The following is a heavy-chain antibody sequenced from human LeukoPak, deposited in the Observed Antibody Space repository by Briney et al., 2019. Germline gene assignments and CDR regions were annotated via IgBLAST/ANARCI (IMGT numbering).Heavy chain of an antibody. CDR3: AKDPAAGVLYYYYGMDV. V-gene: IGHV3-23*01. J-gene: IGHJ6*02. CDR1: GFTFSIYE. CDR2: ISGSGGST. Sequence: GGSLRLSCVASGFTFSIYETNWVRQAPGKGLEWVSAISGSGGSTYYADSVKGRFTISRDNSKNTLYLQMNSLRAEDTAVYYCAKDPAAGVLYYYYGMDVWGQGTTVTVSS. D-gene: IGHD6-13*01.